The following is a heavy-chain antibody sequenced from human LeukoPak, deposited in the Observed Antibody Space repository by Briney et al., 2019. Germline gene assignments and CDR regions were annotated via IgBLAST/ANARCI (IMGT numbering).Heavy chain of an antibody. CDR1: GGSISSFY. D-gene: IGHD1-26*01. CDR3: ARDAGATFDY. CDR2: IYYSGST. V-gene: IGHV4-59*01. J-gene: IGHJ4*02. Sequence: PSETLSPTCTVSGGSISSFYWSWIRQPPGKGLEWIGYIYYSGSTKYNPSLKSRVTISVDTSKNQFSLRLNSVTAADTAVYYCARDAGATFDYWGQGTLVTVSS.